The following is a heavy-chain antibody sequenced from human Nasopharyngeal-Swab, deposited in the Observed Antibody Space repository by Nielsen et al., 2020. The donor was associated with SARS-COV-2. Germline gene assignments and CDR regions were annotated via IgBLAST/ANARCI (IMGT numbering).Heavy chain of an antibody. CDR1: GFTFSSFG. CDR3: ARNLLGFIALDY. CDR2: IAHDASNE. J-gene: IGHJ4*02. D-gene: IGHD3-16*02. Sequence: GESLKISCAASGFTFSSFGMHWVRQAPGKGPEWVAFIAHDASNEYYGDSVKGRFSISRDSSKNTLYLQMNSLRAGDTATYYCARNLLGFIALDYWGQGTLVTVSS. V-gene: IGHV3-30*03.